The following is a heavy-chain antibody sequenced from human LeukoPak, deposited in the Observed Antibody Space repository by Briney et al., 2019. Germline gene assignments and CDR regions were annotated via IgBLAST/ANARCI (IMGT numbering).Heavy chain of an antibody. CDR1: KFTFSNPW. CDR2: ISPGGHTK. J-gene: IGHJ3*02. D-gene: IGHD3-16*01. V-gene: IGHV3-7*01. CDR3: ASQSYGQLDI. Sequence: GGSLRLLCAVCKFTFSNPWERGVRQARGKGLEWVGNISPGGHTKYHAGNVRLPFPITRDNAKTSQFLQMSSQSTDYTSLYYCASQSYGQLDIWGQGTMVTVSS.